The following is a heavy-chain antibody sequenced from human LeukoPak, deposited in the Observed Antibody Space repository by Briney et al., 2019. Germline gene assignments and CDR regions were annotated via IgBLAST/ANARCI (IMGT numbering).Heavy chain of an antibody. CDR1: GVSISSYY. CDR2: IYYSGST. V-gene: IGHV4-59*01. Sequence: SETLSLTCTVSGVSISSYYWSWIRQPPGKGLEWIGHIYYSGSTNYNPSLKSRVTISVDTSKNQFSLKLSSVAAADTAVYYCARAIIETAWNLYYYYYMDVWGKGTTVTVSS. D-gene: IGHD1-7*01. J-gene: IGHJ6*03. CDR3: ARAIIETAWNLYYYYYMDV.